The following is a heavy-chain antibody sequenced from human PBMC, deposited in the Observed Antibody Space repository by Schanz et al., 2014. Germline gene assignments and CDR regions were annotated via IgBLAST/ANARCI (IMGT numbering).Heavy chain of an antibody. Sequence: QGQLVQSGAEVKKPGASVKVSCKASGYRFTDYAIHWVRQAPGQGLEWMGWISGYNGDTNYAPKFQDRVTMTTDTSTGITSLELRNLKSDDTAVYYCARDRVSFVRGPLGVDWGQGTQVIVSS. CDR1: GYRFTDYA. CDR2: ISGYNGDT. V-gene: IGHV1-18*01. CDR3: ARDRVSFVRGPLGVD. J-gene: IGHJ4*02. D-gene: IGHD3-10*01.